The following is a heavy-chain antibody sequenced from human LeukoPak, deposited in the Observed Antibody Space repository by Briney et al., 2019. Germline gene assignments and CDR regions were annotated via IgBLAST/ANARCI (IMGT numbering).Heavy chain of an antibody. D-gene: IGHD4-17*01. CDR3: AKEKTYGRAVDI. CDR1: GLSFDDYG. V-gene: IGHV3-43*02. J-gene: IGHJ3*02. CDR2: ISGDGSRK. Sequence: GGSLRLSCAASGLSFDDYGMHWVRQAPGKGLEWVSLISGDGSRKYYADSVEGRFTISRDNKKNSRYVQMNSLRSEDTALYYCAKEKTYGRAVDIWGQGTMVTVSS.